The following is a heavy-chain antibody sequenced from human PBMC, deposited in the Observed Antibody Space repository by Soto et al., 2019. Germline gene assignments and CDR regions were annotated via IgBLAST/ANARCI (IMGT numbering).Heavy chain of an antibody. Sequence: QVQLVQSGAEVKKPGASVKVSCKASAYTFTTYYMHWVRQAPGQGLEWMGIINHSGDTTIYAQNFQDRCTMTSDTSTSTVYMELSSLRSEDTAMYYCAADPTNKENDAFDIWGQGTMVTASS. CDR3: AADPTNKENDAFDI. CDR1: AYTFTTYY. J-gene: IGHJ3*02. D-gene: IGHD1-1*01. CDR2: INHSGDTT. V-gene: IGHV1-46*03.